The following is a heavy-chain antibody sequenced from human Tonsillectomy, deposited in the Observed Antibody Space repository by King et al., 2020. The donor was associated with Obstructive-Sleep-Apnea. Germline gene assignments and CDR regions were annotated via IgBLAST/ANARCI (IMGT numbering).Heavy chain of an antibody. J-gene: IGHJ4*02. V-gene: IGHV3-66*01. CDR2: LYSGGAT. CDR3: ARGLGYSYGYSFDY. Sequence: EVQLVESGGGLVQPGGSLRLSCAVSGFTVSSTYMSWVRQAPGKGLEWVSTLYSGGATDYADSVKGRFTISRDTSKNTLYLQMNSLSAEDTAVYFCARGLGYSYGYSFDYWGQGTLVTVSS. D-gene: IGHD5-18*01. CDR1: GFTVSSTY.